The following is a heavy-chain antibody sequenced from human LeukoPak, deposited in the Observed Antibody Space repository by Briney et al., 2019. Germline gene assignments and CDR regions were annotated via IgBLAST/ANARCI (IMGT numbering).Heavy chain of an antibody. D-gene: IGHD6-13*01. CDR2: INSDGSST. CDR3: ARDLSIAAASGWFDP. J-gene: IGHJ5*02. CDR1: GFTFSSYW. Sequence: GGSMRLSCVAYGFTFSSYWMHWVRQAPGKGLVWVSRINSDGSSTSYADSVKGRFTISRDNAKNTLYLQMNSLRAEDTAVYYCARDLSIAAASGWFDPWGQGTLVTVSS. V-gene: IGHV3-74*01.